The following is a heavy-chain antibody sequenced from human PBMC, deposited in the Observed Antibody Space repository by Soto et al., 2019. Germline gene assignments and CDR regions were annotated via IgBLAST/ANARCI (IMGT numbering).Heavy chain of an antibody. V-gene: IGHV3-74*01. Sequence: QLVESGGGLVQPGQSLRLSCAASGFVFSNYWMHWVRQTPGKGLVWVSRINGDGSSTSYADSVRGRFTISRDNAKNALYLPMVSLRAEDTALYYCARFRVDGDAVPWGQGTLVTVFS. CDR2: INGDGSST. D-gene: IGHD4-17*01. J-gene: IGHJ5*02. CDR3: ARFRVDGDAVP. CDR1: GFVFSNYW.